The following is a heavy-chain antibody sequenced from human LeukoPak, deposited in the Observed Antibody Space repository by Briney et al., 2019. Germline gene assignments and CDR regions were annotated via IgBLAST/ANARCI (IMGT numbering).Heavy chain of an antibody. J-gene: IGHJ4*02. CDR3: ARVTVSAARPPDY. D-gene: IGHD6-6*01. CDR1: GYTFTGYY. Sequence: ASVKVSCKASGYTFTGYYMHWVRQAPGQGLEWMGWINPNSGGTNYAQKFQGRVTMTRDTSISTAYMELSRLRSDDTAVYYCARVTVSAARPPDYWGQGTLVTVSS. CDR2: INPNSGGT. V-gene: IGHV1-2*02.